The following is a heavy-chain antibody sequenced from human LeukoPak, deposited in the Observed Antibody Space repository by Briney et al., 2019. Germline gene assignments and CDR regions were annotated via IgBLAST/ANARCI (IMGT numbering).Heavy chain of an antibody. CDR2: IYHSGST. CDR1: GGSISSSSYY. D-gene: IGHD3-22*01. V-gene: IGHV4-39*07. CDR3: ARVVYDSSGYYYVDY. Sequence: SETLSLTCTVSGGSISSSSYYWGWIRQPPGKGLEWIGSIYHSGSTYYNPSLKSRVTISVDRSKNQFSLKLSSVTAADTAVYYCARVVYDSSGYYYVDYWGQGTLVTVSS. J-gene: IGHJ4*02.